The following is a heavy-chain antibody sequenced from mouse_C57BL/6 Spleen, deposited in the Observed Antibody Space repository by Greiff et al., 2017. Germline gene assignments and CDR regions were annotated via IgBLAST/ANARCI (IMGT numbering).Heavy chain of an antibody. D-gene: IGHD1-1*01. Sequence: QVQLQQPGAELVKPGASVKLSCKASGYTFTSYWMQWVKQRPGQGLGWIGEIDPSDSYTNNNQKFKGKATLTVDTSSSTAYMQLSSLTSEDSAVYYCARSIYYYGSSSYYFDYWGQGTTLTVSS. CDR3: ARSIYYYGSSSYYFDY. V-gene: IGHV1-50*01. CDR1: GYTFTSYW. J-gene: IGHJ2*01. CDR2: IDPSDSYT.